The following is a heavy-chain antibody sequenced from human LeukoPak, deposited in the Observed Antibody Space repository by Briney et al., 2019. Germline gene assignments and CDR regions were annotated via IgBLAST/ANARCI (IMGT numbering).Heavy chain of an antibody. V-gene: IGHV3-7*01. CDR2: INEDGREK. J-gene: IGHJ3*01. CDR3: SRDQGYCTSVNCGGDAIDV. D-gene: IGHD2-8*02. CDR1: GFTFTSHW. Sequence: GGSLRLSCEASGFTFTSHWMSWVRQVPGKGLEWVAKINEDGREKYYVDSVKGRFTISRDNAKNSLSLQMNILRAEDTAVYYCSRDQGYCTSVNCGGDAIDVWGQGSMVSVSS.